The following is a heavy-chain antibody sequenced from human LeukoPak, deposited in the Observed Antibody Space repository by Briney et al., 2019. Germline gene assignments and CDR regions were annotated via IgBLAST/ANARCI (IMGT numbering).Heavy chain of an antibody. CDR3: AKVARAMAGSYFDY. Sequence: GGSLRLSCAASGFTVSSNYMSWVRQAPGKGLEWVSAISGSGGSTYYADSVKGRFTISRDNSKNTLYLQMNSLRAEDTAVYYCAKVARAMAGSYFDYWGQGALVTVSS. D-gene: IGHD5-18*01. V-gene: IGHV3-23*01. CDR2: ISGSGGST. J-gene: IGHJ4*02. CDR1: GFTVSSNY.